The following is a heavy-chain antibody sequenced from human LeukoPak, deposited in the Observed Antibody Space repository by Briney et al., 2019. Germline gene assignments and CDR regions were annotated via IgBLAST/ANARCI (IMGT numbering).Heavy chain of an antibody. V-gene: IGHV3-20*04. CDR2: INWSGGST. D-gene: IGHD3-10*01. Sequence: AGGSLRLSCTASGFAFAEHGMSWVRQVPGKGLEWVSGINWSGGSTGYADPLRGRFTISRDNAKNSLYLQMDSLRAEDTALYYCARAPIISPFYFDYWGQGTLVTVSS. CDR3: ARAPIISPFYFDY. J-gene: IGHJ4*02. CDR1: GFAFAEHG.